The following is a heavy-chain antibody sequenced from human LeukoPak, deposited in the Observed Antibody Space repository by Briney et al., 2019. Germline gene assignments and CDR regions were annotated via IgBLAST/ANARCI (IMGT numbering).Heavy chain of an antibody. D-gene: IGHD3-22*01. CDR3: ARGPYYYDSSDYYLFDY. V-gene: IGHV3-74*01. J-gene: IGHJ4*02. Sequence: PGGSLRLSCAASGFTFSSYWMYWVRQAPGKGLVWVSRINSDGSSTRYADSVKGRFTISRDNAKNTLYLQMNSLRAEDTAVYYCARGPYYYDSSDYYLFDYWGQGTLVTVSS. CDR1: GFTFSSYW. CDR2: INSDGSST.